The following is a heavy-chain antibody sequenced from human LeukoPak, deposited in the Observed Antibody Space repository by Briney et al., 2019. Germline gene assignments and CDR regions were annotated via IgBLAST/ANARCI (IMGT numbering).Heavy chain of an antibody. V-gene: IGHV1-2*02. Sequence: GASVNVSCKASGYTFTGYYMHWVRQAPGQGLEWMGWINPNSGGTNYAQKFQGRVTMTRDTSISTAYMELSRLRSDDTAVYYCVYIEVRGVKDWFDPWGQGTLVTVSS. J-gene: IGHJ5*02. CDR2: INPNSGGT. CDR1: GYTFTGYY. CDR3: VYIEVRGVKDWFDP. D-gene: IGHD3-10*01.